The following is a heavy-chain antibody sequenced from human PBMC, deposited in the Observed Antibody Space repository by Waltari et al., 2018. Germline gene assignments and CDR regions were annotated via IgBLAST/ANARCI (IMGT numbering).Heavy chain of an antibody. J-gene: IGHJ4*02. V-gene: IGHV5-10-1*03. Sequence: EVQLVQSGAAMKKPGESLRSSCRGSGYNFTNYWISWVRQMPGKGLEWMGRIDPTDSYTEYSPSLQGHVTISTDKSISTAYLQWGSLKPSDTAMYYCARHVIGEDYWGQGTLVTVSS. CDR1: GYNFTNYW. CDR3: ARHVIGEDY. CDR2: IDPTDSYT. D-gene: IGHD4-17*01.